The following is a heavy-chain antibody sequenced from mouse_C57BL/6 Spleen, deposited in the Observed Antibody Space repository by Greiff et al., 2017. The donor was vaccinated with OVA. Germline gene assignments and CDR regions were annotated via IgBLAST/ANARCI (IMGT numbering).Heavy chain of an antibody. D-gene: IGHD2-1*01. CDR3: ARSYGNYGAMDY. V-gene: IGHV5-17*01. CDR1: GFTFSDYG. CDR2: ISSGSSTI. J-gene: IGHJ4*01. Sequence: DVKLVESGGGLVKPGGSLKLSCAASGFTFSDYGMHWVRQAPEKGLEWVAYISSGSSTIYYADTVKGRFTISRDNAKNTLFLQMTSLRSEDTAMYYCARSYGNYGAMDYWGQGTSVTVSS.